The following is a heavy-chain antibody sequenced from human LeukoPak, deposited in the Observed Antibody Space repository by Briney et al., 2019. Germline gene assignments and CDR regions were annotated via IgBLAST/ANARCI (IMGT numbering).Heavy chain of an antibody. J-gene: IGHJ4*02. CDR3: ARHSGSYWY. V-gene: IGHV4-59*08. Sequence: SGTLSLTCTVSGGAPYKYYWRWIRQAPGKGLEWIGYIYYSGSTNYSPSLKSRVTISLDTSRNQFSLKLSAVTAADTAVYYCARHSGSYWYWGQGTLVTVSS. D-gene: IGHD1-26*01. CDR2: IYYSGST. CDR1: GGAPYKYY.